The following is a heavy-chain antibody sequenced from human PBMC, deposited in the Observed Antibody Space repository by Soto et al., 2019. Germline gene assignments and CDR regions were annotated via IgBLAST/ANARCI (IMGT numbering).Heavy chain of an antibody. Sequence: SETLSLTCAVSGGSISSSNWWSWVRQPPGKGLEWIGEIYHSGSTNYNPSLKSRVTISVDKSKNQFSLKLSSVTAADTAVYYWARDRLVVVPAAILYSYGMDVWGQGTTVTVSS. CDR2: IYHSGST. CDR1: GGSISSSNW. V-gene: IGHV4-4*02. CDR3: ARDRLVVVPAAILYSYGMDV. J-gene: IGHJ6*02. D-gene: IGHD2-2*01.